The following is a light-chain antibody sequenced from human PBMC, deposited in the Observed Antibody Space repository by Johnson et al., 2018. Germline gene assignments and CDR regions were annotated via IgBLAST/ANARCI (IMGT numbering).Light chain of an antibody. CDR3: GTWDSSLSDGNV. J-gene: IGLJ1*01. V-gene: IGLV1-51*02. CDR1: SSNIGNNY. CDR2: ENN. Sequence: QSVLTQPPSVSAAPGQKVTISCSGSSSNIGNNYVSWYQQLPGTAPKLLIYENNKRPSGIPDRFSGSKSGTSATLGITGLQTGDEADYYCGTWDSSLSDGNVVGTGTKVTVL.